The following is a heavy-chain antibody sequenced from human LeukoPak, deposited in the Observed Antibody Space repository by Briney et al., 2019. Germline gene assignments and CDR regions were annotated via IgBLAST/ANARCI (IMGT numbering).Heavy chain of an antibody. CDR2: ISGSGGST. J-gene: IGHJ1*01. D-gene: IGHD3-10*01. Sequence: GGSLRLSCAASGFTFSSYAMSWVRQAPGKGLEWVSAISGSGGSTYYADSVKGRFTISRDNSKNALYLQMNSLRAEDTAVYYCAKARGDYYGSGYWGQGTLVTVSS. CDR1: GFTFSSYA. CDR3: AKARGDYYGSGY. V-gene: IGHV3-23*01.